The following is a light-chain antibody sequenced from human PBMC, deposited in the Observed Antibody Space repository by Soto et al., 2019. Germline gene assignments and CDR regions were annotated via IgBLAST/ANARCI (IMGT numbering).Light chain of an antibody. CDR3: QQYYSTPLT. J-gene: IGKJ4*01. V-gene: IGKV4-1*01. Sequence: ILMTQSPDSLAVSLGERATINCKSSQSVLYSSNNKNYLAWYQQKPGQPAKLLIYWASTRESGVPDRFSGSGSGTDFTLTISSLQDDDVAVYYCQQYYSTPLTFGGGTKVDIK. CDR2: WAS. CDR1: QSVLYSSNNKNY.